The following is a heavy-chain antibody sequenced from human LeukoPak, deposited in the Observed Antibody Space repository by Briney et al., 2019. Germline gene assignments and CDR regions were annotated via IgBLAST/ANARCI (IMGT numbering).Heavy chain of an antibody. CDR3: ATDGCSGGSCYDYYYGMDV. CDR2: FDPEDGET. J-gene: IGHJ6*02. Sequence: ASVKVSCKVSGYTLTELSMHWVRQAPGKGLEWMRGFDPEDGETIYAQKFQGRVTMTEDTSTDTAYMELSSLRSEDTAVYYCATDGCSGGSCYDYYYGMDVWGQGTTVTVSS. D-gene: IGHD2-15*01. CDR1: GYTLTELS. V-gene: IGHV1-24*01.